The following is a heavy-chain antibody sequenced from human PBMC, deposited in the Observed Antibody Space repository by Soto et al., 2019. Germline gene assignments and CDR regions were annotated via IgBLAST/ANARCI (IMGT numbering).Heavy chain of an antibody. J-gene: IGHJ4*02. D-gene: IGHD6-19*01. CDR2: IYYPGAT. Sequence: NPSETLSLTCTVSGGSSGAYFWNWVRQPPGKGLEWIGNIYYPGATSYNPAVESRVTISLDTSKNQFSLRLSSVTAADTAVYYCARPSVPXXXGPLDYWGQGALVTVSS. CDR1: GGSSGAYF. CDR3: ARPSVPXXXGPLDY. V-gene: IGHV4-59*01.